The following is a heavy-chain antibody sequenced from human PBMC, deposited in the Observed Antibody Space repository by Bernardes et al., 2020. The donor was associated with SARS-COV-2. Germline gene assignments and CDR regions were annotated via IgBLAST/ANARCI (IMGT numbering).Heavy chain of an antibody. CDR1: GGSISSSSYY. D-gene: IGHD6-19*01. V-gene: IGHV4-39*01. CDR2: IYYSGST. Sequence: SETLYLTCTVSGGSISSSSYYWGWIRQPPGKGLEWIGSIYYSGSTYYNPSLKSRVTISVDTSKNQFSLKLSSVTAADTAVYYCASQSQQWLVRTWFDPWGQGTLVTVSS. J-gene: IGHJ5*02. CDR3: ASQSQQWLVRTWFDP.